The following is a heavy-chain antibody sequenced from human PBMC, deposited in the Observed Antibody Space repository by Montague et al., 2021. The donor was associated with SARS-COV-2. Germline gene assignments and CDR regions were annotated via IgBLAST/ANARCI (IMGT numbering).Heavy chain of an antibody. V-gene: IGHV4-59*13. Sequence: SETLSLTCSVSGGSISSYYWSWIRQSPRKGLEWIGYIFHSGITDYNPSLKSRVTISVDMSKNQFSLQLNSVTAADSAVYYCARTEYNWNDWFDPWGQGTLVTVSS. CDR2: IFHSGIT. CDR1: GGSISSYY. CDR3: ARTEYNWNDWFDP. J-gene: IGHJ5*02. D-gene: IGHD1-20*01.